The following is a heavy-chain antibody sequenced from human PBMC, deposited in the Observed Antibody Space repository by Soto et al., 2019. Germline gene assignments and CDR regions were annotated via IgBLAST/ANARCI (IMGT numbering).Heavy chain of an antibody. J-gene: IGHJ4*02. Sequence: ASVKVSCKASGFTFTNYFFHWVRQAPRQGLEWMGIISPYDGSTNYVQSIQGRVTMTSDTSTSTVYMELSSLRSEDTAVFYCVSAGYSYGYRVGHYFDYWGQGTLVTVSS. D-gene: IGHD5-18*01. CDR2: ISPYDGST. V-gene: IGHV1-46*01. CDR3: VSAGYSYGYRVGHYFDY. CDR1: GFTFTNYF.